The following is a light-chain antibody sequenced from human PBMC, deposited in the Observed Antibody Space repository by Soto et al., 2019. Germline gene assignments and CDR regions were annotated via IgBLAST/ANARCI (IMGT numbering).Light chain of an antibody. CDR2: DAS. CDR3: QQFSHYPRT. J-gene: IGKJ1*01. CDR1: QGISTA. Sequence: AIQLTQSPSSLSASVGDRVTITCRASQGISTALVWYQQKPGQTPKLLLYDASSLEGGVPTRFSGRGSGTDFALSITNLQPEDFATYYCQQFSHYPRTFGQGTKV. V-gene: IGKV1D-13*01.